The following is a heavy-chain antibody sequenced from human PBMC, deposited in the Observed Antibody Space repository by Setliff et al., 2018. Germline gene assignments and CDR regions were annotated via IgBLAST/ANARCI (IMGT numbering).Heavy chain of an antibody. V-gene: IGHV3-48*03. Sequence: GGSLRLSCVASGFTFSNYEMNWVRQAPGKGLEWVSYISNSGGVKYYTDSVKGRFTFSRDNAKNSLYLQMNSLRAEDTAVYYCPRDQGSYGYRAFDFWGQGTLVTVAS. CDR3: PRDQGSYGYRAFDF. CDR1: GFTFSNYE. J-gene: IGHJ4*02. D-gene: IGHD5-18*01. CDR2: ISNSGGVK.